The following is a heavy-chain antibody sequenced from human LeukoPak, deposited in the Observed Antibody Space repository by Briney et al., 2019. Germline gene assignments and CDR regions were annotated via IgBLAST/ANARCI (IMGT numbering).Heavy chain of an antibody. CDR3: VIDLVIKGYFDY. D-gene: IGHD2-21*01. J-gene: IGHJ4*02. Sequence: SGESLRLSCAASGFTFSNVWMSWVRQVPGKGLEWVGRIRRKTDGETTDHAAPVKGRFTISRDDSKNTLYLQMNSLKTEDTAVYYCVIDLVIKGYFDYWGQGALVTVSS. CDR1: GFTFSNVW. V-gene: IGHV3-15*01. CDR2: IRRKTDGETT.